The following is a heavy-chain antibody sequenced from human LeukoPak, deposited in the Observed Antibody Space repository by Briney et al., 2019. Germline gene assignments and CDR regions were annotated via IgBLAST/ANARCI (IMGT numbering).Heavy chain of an antibody. CDR1: GFTFSSYW. CDR3: ARALGTRAPFDY. CDR2: IASDGSST. V-gene: IGHV3-74*01. J-gene: IGHJ4*02. Sequence: PGGSLRLSCAASGFTFSSYWMNWVRQAPGKGLVWVSRIASDGSSTTYADSVKGRFSISRDNAKNTLYLQMNSLRVEDTAVYYCARALGTRAPFDYWGQGTLVTVSS. D-gene: IGHD1-1*01.